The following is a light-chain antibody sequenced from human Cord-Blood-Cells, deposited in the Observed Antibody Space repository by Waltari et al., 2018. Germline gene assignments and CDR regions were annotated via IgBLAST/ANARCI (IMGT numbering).Light chain of an antibody. CDR3: QQYDNLPPNT. J-gene: IGKJ4*01. CDR2: DAS. CDR1: QDISNY. Sequence: DIQMTQSPSSLSASVGDRVTITCQASQDISNYLNWYQQKPGKAPKLLIYDASNLETGVPSRFSGSVSGTDFTFTISSLQPEDIATYYCQQYDNLPPNTFGGGTKVEIK. V-gene: IGKV1-33*01.